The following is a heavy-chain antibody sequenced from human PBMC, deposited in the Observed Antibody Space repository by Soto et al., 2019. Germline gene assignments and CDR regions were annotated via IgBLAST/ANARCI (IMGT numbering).Heavy chain of an antibody. D-gene: IGHD1-26*01. J-gene: IGHJ5*02. Sequence: PGESLKISCNASGYRFPNYWIGWVRQTPGKGLELMGIIYPDDSDTRYSPSFQGQVTISADKSINTAFLQWSSLKASDSAMYYCARFPSGRDPNWFDPWGQGTLVTVSS. CDR1: GYRFPNYW. CDR2: IYPDDSDT. CDR3: ARFPSGRDPNWFDP. V-gene: IGHV5-51*01.